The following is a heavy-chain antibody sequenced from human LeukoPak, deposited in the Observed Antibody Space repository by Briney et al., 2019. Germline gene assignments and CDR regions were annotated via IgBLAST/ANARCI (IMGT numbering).Heavy chain of an antibody. D-gene: IGHD5-12*01. CDR1: GGSINNYY. V-gene: IGHV4-34*01. J-gene: IGHJ4*02. CDR3: ARASIVATFDY. Sequence: SETLSLTCTVSGGSINNYYWSWVRQPPGKGLEWIGEINHSGSTNYNPSLKSRVTISVDTSKNQFSLKLSSVTAADTAVYYCARASIVATFDYWGQGTLVTVSS. CDR2: INHSGST.